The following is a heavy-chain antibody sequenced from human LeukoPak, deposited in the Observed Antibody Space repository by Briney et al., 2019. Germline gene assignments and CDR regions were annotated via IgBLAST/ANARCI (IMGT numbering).Heavy chain of an antibody. D-gene: IGHD6-19*01. V-gene: IGHV1-2*02. Sequence: ASVKVSCKASGYTFTGYYMHWVRQAPGQGLEWMGWINPNSGGTNYAQKFQGRVTMTRDTSISTAYMELSRVRSDDTAVYYCARDLQWPDAFDIWGQGTMVTVSS. CDR3: ARDLQWPDAFDI. J-gene: IGHJ3*02. CDR1: GYTFTGYY. CDR2: INPNSGGT.